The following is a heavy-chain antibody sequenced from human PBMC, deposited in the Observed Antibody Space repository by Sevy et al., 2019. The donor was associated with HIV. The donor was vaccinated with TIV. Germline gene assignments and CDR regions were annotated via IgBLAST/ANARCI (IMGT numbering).Heavy chain of an antibody. CDR3: AGDLGLGIQFDY. J-gene: IGHJ4*02. CDR2: VYHSGST. Sequence: SETLSLICTVSGYSFGSIYYWGWIRQPPGKGLEWIESVYHSGSTYYNPSLKSRVTISVDTSKNRCSLKVTSVTAADTAVYYCAGDLGLGIQFDYWGQGTLVTVSS. D-gene: IGHD3-9*01. V-gene: IGHV4-38-2*02. CDR1: GYSFGSIYY.